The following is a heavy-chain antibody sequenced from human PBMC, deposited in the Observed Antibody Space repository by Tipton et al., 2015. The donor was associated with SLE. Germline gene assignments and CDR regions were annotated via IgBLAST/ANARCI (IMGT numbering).Heavy chain of an antibody. CDR1: GDSISNNNYY. D-gene: IGHD1-26*01. J-gene: IGHJ4*02. CDR3: AGGKILGPTAFRYFDY. V-gene: IGHV4-39*02. CDR2: INYSGTT. Sequence: TLSLTCTLSGDSISNNNYYWGWIRQPPGKGLEWIGNINYSGTTYFNPSLKTRITISVDRSMVHFSLRLASVTAADTAVYFCAGGKILGPTAFRYFDYWGQGTLVTASS.